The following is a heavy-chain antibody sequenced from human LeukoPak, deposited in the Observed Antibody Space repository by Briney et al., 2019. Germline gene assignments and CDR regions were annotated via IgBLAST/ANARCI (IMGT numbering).Heavy chain of an antibody. Sequence: GGSLRLSCAASGFTFTAFTINWVRQAPGKGLEWVSSISSSGFIYFADSLKGRFTISRDNAKNSVYLQINSLRAEDTAMYYCARDRNFVAFDIWGQGTMGTVSS. CDR2: ISSSGFI. CDR3: ARDRNFVAFDI. J-gene: IGHJ3*02. V-gene: IGHV3-21*06. D-gene: IGHD1-14*01. CDR1: GFTFTAFT.